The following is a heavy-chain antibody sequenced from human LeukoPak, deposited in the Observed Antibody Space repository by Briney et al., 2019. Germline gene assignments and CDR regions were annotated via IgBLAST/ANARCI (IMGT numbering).Heavy chain of an antibody. D-gene: IGHD1-1*01. CDR3: ARGAGIANYFDY. Sequence: PSETLSLTCTVSGGSISSYYWSWIRQPPGKGLELIGYIYYSGSTNYNPSLKSRVTISVDTSKNQFSLKLSSVTAADTAVYYCARGAGIANYFDYWGQGTLVTVSS. V-gene: IGHV4-59*01. CDR1: GGSISSYY. J-gene: IGHJ4*02. CDR2: IYYSGST.